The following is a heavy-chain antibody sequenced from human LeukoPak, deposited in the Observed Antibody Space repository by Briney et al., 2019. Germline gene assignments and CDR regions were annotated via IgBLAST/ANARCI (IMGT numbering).Heavy chain of an antibody. D-gene: IGHD4/OR15-4a*01. CDR3: AKGPAKGSPYYFDY. CDR2: ISGGGANT. CDR1: GFTFSSYA. Sequence: GGSLRLSCAASGFTFSSYAMSWVRQAPGKGLEWVSGISGGGANTYYADSVKCRFTISRDNSKNTLYLQMNSLRAEDTAVYYCAKGPAKGSPYYFDYWGQGTLVTVSS. V-gene: IGHV3-23*01. J-gene: IGHJ4*02.